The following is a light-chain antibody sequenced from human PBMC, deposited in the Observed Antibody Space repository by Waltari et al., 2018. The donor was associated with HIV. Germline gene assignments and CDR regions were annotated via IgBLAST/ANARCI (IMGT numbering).Light chain of an antibody. CDR2: EVS. J-gene: IGLJ2*01. CDR3: ASYTRSGILL. CDR1: SSDIGAYNF. V-gene: IGLV2-14*01. Sequence: QSALIQPASVSGSPGKSITISCIGSSSDIGAYNFVSWYQQRPGKAPKLMIYEVSDRPSGSSNRFSGSKSGITASLTISGLQADDEADYYCASYTRSGILLFGGGTRLTVL.